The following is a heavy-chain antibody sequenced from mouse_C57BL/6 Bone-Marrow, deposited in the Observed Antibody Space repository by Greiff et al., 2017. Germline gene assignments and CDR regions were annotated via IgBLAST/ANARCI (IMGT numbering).Heavy chain of an antibody. CDR1: GYTFTSYW. CDR2: IHPNSGST. CDR3: ARRIYYGSAMDY. Sequence: QVQLQQPGAELVKPGASVKLSCKASGYTFTSYWMHWVKQRPGQGLEWIGMIHPNSGSTNYNEKFKSKATLTVDKSSSTAYMQLSSLTSEDSAVYYWARRIYYGSAMDYWGQGTSVTVSS. V-gene: IGHV1-64*01. J-gene: IGHJ4*01. D-gene: IGHD1-1*01.